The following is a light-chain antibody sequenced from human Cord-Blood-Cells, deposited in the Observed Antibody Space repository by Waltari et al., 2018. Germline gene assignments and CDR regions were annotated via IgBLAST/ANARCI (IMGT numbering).Light chain of an antibody. CDR2: GAS. CDR1: QSVSSSY. CDR3: QQYGSSPGT. J-gene: IGKJ3*01. Sequence: DIVLTQPPATLSLSPGETATLSCRASQSVSSSYLAWYQQKPGQAPRLLIYGASSRATGIPDRFSGSGSGTDFTLTISRLEPEDFAVYYCQQYGSSPGTFGPGTKVDIK. V-gene: IGKV3-20*01.